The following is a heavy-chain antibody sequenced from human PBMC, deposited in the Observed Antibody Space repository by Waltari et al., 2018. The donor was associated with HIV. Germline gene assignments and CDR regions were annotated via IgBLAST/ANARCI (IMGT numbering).Heavy chain of an antibody. D-gene: IGHD1-1*01. V-gene: IGHV4-34*01. CDR1: GGSFRGYY. CDR3: ARGKRWNDYYYYGMDV. Sequence: QVQLQQWGAGLLKPSETLSLTCAVYGGSFRGYYWSWIRQPPGKGLEWIGEINHSGSTNYNPSLKSRVTISVDTSKNQFSLKLSSVTAADTAVYYCARGKRWNDYYYYGMDVWGQGTTVTVSS. CDR2: INHSGST. J-gene: IGHJ6*02.